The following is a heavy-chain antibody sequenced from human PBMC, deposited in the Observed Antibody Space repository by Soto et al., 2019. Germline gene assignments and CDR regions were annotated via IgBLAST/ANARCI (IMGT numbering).Heavy chain of an antibody. CDR2: ILPMLHTT. D-gene: IGHD3-9*01. CDR3: ARRGALTSYYYGYYFDY. CDR1: GGTFSSFA. V-gene: IGHV1-69*10. J-gene: IGHJ4*02. Sequence: GASVKVSCKASGGTFSSFAVSWVRQAPGQGLEWMGRILPMLHTTNYAQKFQDRLTITADTSTNTAYMELSSLTSEDTAVYYCARRGALTSYYYGYYFDYWGQGTLVTVSS.